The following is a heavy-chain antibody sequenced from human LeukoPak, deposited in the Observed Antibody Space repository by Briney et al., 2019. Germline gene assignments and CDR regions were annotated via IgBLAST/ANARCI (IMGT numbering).Heavy chain of an antibody. J-gene: IGHJ3*02. V-gene: IGHV1-18*01. D-gene: IGHD6-19*01. CDR3: ARHHSSGWPLDAFDI. CDR1: GYTFTNYA. Sequence: ASVKVSCKAYGYTFTNYAFSWVRQAPGQGLEWMGWISAYNGNTNYAQNLQGRVTMTTETSTNTAYMELSSLIFDDTAVYYCARHHSSGWPLDAFDIWGQGTMVTVSS. CDR2: ISAYNGNT.